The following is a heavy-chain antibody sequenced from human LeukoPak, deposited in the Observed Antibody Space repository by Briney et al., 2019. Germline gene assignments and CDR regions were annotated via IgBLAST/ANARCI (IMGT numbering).Heavy chain of an antibody. CDR2: IYYSGST. CDR3: AREGRVVPAARL. D-gene: IGHD2-2*01. Sequence: SETLSLTCTVSGGSISSGDYYCRWIRQPPGNGLEWIGYIYYSGSTYYNPSLKSRVTISVDTSKNQFSLKLSSVSAADTAVYYCAREGRVVPAARLWGKGTMVTVSS. J-gene: IGHJ3*01. V-gene: IGHV4-30-4*01. CDR1: GGSISSGDYY.